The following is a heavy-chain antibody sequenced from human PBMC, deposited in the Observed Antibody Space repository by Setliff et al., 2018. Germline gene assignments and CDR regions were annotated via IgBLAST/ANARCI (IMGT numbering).Heavy chain of an antibody. D-gene: IGHD2-2*01. CDR2: IKQDGSDT. V-gene: IGHV3-7*01. CDR3: VRLGCSTTSCYYFDY. Sequence: GESLKISCAASGFTFSRYWMSWVRQAPGKGLEWVANIKQDGSDTYYMDSVKGRFTISRDNANNSLYLQMNTLRVEDTAEYFCVRLGCSTTSCYYFDYWGQGAQVTVSS. CDR1: GFTFSRYW. J-gene: IGHJ4*02.